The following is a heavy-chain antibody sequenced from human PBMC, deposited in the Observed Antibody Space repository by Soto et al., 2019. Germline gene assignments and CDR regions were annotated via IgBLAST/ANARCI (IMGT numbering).Heavy chain of an antibody. Sequence: ASVKVSCKASGYTFTGYYMHWVRQAPGQGLEWMGWINPNSGGTNYAQKFQGWVTMTRDTSISTAYMELGGLRSDDTAVYYCARGCGYGSPDDAFDIWGQGTMVTVSS. J-gene: IGHJ3*02. CDR1: GYTFTGYY. D-gene: IGHD5-12*01. CDR3: ARGCGYGSPDDAFDI. V-gene: IGHV1-2*04. CDR2: INPNSGGT.